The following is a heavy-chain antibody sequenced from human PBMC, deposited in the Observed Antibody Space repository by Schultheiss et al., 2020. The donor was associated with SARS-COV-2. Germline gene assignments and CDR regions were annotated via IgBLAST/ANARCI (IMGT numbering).Heavy chain of an antibody. CDR3: ARRIAAAAPSDYFDY. CDR2: IYPGDSDT. J-gene: IGHJ4*02. V-gene: IGHV5-51*01. CDR1: GYSFTSYW. Sequence: GGSLRLSCKGSGYSFTSYWIGWVRQMPGKGLEWMGIIYPGDSDTRYSPSFQGHVTISADKSISTAYLQWSSLKASDTAMYYCARRIAAAAPSDYFDYWGQGTLVTVSS. D-gene: IGHD6-13*01.